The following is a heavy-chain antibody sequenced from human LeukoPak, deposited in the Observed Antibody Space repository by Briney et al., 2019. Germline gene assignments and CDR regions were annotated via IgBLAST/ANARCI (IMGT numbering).Heavy chain of an antibody. V-gene: IGHV3-53*01. CDR2: IYSGGST. J-gene: IGHJ4*02. Sequence: GGSLRLSCAASGFTFSNYWMHWVRQAPGKGLEWVSVIYSGGSTYYADSVKGRFTISRDNSKNTLYLQMNSLRAEDTAVYYCARGYRYDYWGQGTLVTVSS. CDR1: GFTFSNYW. D-gene: IGHD5-18*01. CDR3: ARGYRYDY.